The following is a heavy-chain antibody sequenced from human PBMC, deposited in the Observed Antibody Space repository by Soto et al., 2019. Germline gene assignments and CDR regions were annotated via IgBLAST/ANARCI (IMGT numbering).Heavy chain of an antibody. CDR2: INPSGGST. Sequence: GASVKVSCKASGYTFTSYSIHWVRQAPGQGLVWMGIINPSGGSTAYTQKFQGRVTMTTDTSTSTVYMELTSLRSEDTAVYYCARTPSGSGNSLYGRHYFDSWGQGTLVTVSS. D-gene: IGHD3-10*01. V-gene: IGHV1-46*01. J-gene: IGHJ4*02. CDR1: GYTFTSYS. CDR3: ARTPSGSGNSLYGRHYFDS.